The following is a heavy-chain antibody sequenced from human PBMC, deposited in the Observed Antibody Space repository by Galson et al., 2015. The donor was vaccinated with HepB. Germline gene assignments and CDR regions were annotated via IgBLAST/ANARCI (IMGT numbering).Heavy chain of an antibody. V-gene: IGHV3-74*01. J-gene: IGHJ4*02. CDR1: GFTFSTEW. CDR2: ILRDGGVT. D-gene: IGHD3-16*01. Sequence: LRLSCAAPGFTFSTEWMHWVRQAPGKGLVWVARILRDGGVTNYADSVRGRFTISTDNAKKTLYLQMNSLRVDDTAVYYCAGGRGSYFGYWGQGTLVTVSS. CDR3: AGGRGSYFGY.